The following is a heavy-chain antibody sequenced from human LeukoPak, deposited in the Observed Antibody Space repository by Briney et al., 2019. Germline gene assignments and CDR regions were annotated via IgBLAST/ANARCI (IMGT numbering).Heavy chain of an antibody. D-gene: IGHD2-8*01. CDR2: ITSSSSTM. Sequence: GGSLRLSCAASGFTFSDYNMNWVRQAPGKGLEWVSYITSSSSTMYYADSVKGRFTVSRGNAKNSLYLQMNSLRAEDTAVYYCARGDRVMGYWGQGSLVTVSS. CDR3: ARGDRVMGY. CDR1: GFTFSDYN. J-gene: IGHJ4*02. V-gene: IGHV3-48*01.